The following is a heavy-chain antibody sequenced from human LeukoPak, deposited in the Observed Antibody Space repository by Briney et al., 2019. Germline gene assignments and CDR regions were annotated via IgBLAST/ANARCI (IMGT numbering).Heavy chain of an antibody. V-gene: IGHV1-2*02. Sequence: EASVKVSCKASGYTFTAYYIHWLRQAPGQGPEWMGWIKPDSGSSHYAQKFQGRVTMTRDTSSNSAYMDLTSLKSDDTALYYCARARVPIAVAGLYYFDYWGQGALVTVSS. CDR1: GYTFTAYY. CDR2: IKPDSGSS. CDR3: ARARVPIAVAGLYYFDY. D-gene: IGHD6-19*01. J-gene: IGHJ4*02.